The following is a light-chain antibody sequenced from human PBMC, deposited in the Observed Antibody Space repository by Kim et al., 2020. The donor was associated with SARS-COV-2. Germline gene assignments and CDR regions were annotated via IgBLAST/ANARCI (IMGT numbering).Light chain of an antibody. J-gene: IGLJ2*01. CDR3: AAWDDNLNGVG. CDR1: FSNVGRNT. V-gene: IGLV1-44*01. Sequence: GPRVTISCSGSFSNVGRNTVNWYQQLPGTAPKLLIFGYNKRPSGVPDRFSGSKSGTSASLAISGLQSEDEADYYCAAWDDNLNGVGFGGGTQLTVL. CDR2: GYN.